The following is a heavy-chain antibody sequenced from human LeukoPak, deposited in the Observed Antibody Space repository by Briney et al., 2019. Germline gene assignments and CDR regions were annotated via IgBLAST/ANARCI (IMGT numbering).Heavy chain of an antibody. CDR2: ISSRSTFV. CDR3: ARTAEGGDSGYAHSYYFDY. Sequence: GGSLRLSCAASGFTFSDRALNWVRQAPGKGLEWIAYISSRSTFVYYSDSVKGRFTISRDDAEKSLYLELNSLRDDDTAVYYCARTAEGGDSGYAHSYYFDYWGQGTLVTVSS. CDR1: GFTFSDRA. J-gene: IGHJ4*02. D-gene: IGHD5-12*01. V-gene: IGHV3-48*02.